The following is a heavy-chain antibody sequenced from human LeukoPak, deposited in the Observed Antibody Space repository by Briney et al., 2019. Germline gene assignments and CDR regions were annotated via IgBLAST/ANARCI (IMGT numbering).Heavy chain of an antibody. Sequence: SETLSLTCTVSGGSISSYYGSWVRQPPGKGGEWIGYIYYSGSTNYNPSLKIRVTISVDTSKNLFSLKLSSVTAADTAVYYCAREGTHYDILTGYYGKRYFDYWGQGTLVTVSS. CDR2: IYYSGST. D-gene: IGHD3-9*01. CDR1: GGSISSYY. V-gene: IGHV4-59*01. J-gene: IGHJ4*02. CDR3: AREGTHYDILTGYYGKRYFDY.